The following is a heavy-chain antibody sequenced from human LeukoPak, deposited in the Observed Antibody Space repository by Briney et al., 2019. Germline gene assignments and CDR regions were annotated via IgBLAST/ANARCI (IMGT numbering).Heavy chain of an antibody. CDR1: GGSISSYY. CDR3: PREPPLQGFCGSPSARSSYGRAA. Sequence: SETLSLTCTVSGGSISSYYWSWIRQPPGKGLEWIGYIYYSGSTNYNPSLKSRVTISVDTSKNQFSLKLSSVTAADTAVYYCPREPPLQGFCGSPSARSSYGRAARGPGTPDTVSS. CDR2: IYYSGST. V-gene: IGHV4-59*01. D-gene: IGHD2-2*01. J-gene: IGHJ6*02.